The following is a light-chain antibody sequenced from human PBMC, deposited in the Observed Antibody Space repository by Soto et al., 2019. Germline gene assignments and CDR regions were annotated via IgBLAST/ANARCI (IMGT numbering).Light chain of an antibody. CDR1: SSNIGSNT. J-gene: IGLJ1*01. Sequence: QSVLTQPPSASGTPGQRVTISCSGSSSNIGSNTVNWYKQLPGTAPKLLIYRNNERPSGVPDRFSGSKSGTSASLAISGLQSEDEADYYCAGWDDSLNGYVFGTGTKV. CDR3: AGWDDSLNGYV. V-gene: IGLV1-44*01. CDR2: RNN.